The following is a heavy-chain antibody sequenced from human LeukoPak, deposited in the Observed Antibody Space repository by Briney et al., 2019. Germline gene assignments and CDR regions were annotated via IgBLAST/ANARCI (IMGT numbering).Heavy chain of an antibody. CDR1: GGSISSSSYY. CDR3: ARHAGSPSYNGMDV. V-gene: IGHV4-39*01. J-gene: IGHJ6*02. CDR2: IYYSGST. Sequence: PSETLSLTCTVSGGSISSSSYYWGWIRQPPGKGLEWIGSIYYSGSTYYNPSLKSRVTISVDTSKNQFSLKLSSVAAADTAVYYCARHAGSPSYNGMDVWGQGTTVTVSS. D-gene: IGHD3-10*01.